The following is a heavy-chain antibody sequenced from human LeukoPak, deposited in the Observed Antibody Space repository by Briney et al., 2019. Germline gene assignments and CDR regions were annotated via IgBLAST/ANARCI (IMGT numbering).Heavy chain of an antibody. V-gene: IGHV4-30-2*01. Sequence: PSQTLSLTCAGCGFCIYTVGYSWRWIRQPLEGVLEWIGYFCHSGSTYYNQSLESRATISVDRSKNQFSLKLSSVTAADTAVYYCARVPTGLFDYWGQGTLVTVSS. D-gene: IGHD4-17*01. CDR3: ARVPTGLFDY. CDR1: GFCIYTVGYS. CDR2: FCHSGST. J-gene: IGHJ4*02.